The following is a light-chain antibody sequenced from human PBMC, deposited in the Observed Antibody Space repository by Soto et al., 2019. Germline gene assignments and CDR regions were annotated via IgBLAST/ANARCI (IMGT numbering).Light chain of an antibody. CDR3: QQYNNWPPRVT. V-gene: IGKV3-15*01. CDR2: CAS. CDR1: QSVSSN. J-gene: IGKJ3*01. Sequence: EIVMTQSPATLSVSPGERATLSCRASQSVSSNLAWYQQKPGQAPRLLIYCASTRATGIPARFSGSGSGTEVTLTISSLQSEDFAVYYCQQYNNWPPRVTFGPGTKVDIK.